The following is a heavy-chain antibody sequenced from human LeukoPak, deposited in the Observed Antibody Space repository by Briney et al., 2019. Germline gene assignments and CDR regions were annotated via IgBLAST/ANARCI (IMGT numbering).Heavy chain of an antibody. CDR3: ARANFGELLLYYYYYYMDV. J-gene: IGHJ6*03. V-gene: IGHV3-20*04. CDR2: INWNGGST. Sequence: PGGSLRLSCAASGFTFDDYGMSWVRQAPGKGLEWVSGINWNGGSTGYADSAKGRFTISRDNAKNSLYLQMNSLRAEDTALYYCARANFGELLLYYYYYYMDVWGKGTTVTVSS. D-gene: IGHD3-10*01. CDR1: GFTFDDYG.